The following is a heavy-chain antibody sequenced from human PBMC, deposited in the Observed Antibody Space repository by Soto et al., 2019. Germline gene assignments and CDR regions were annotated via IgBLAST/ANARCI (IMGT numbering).Heavy chain of an antibody. V-gene: IGHV4-34*01. CDR2: ISNIGCT. J-gene: IGHJ6*02. D-gene: IGHD3-10*01. Sequence: SETLSLTCAVYGGSFSGYDWTWIRQPPGKGLEWIGDISNIGCTSYNPSLKSRVTISVDTSKNQFSLKLTSVTAADTAVYYCTTQGFGGLHGLVDVWGQGTTVTVSS. CDR1: GGSFSGYD. CDR3: TTQGFGGLHGLVDV.